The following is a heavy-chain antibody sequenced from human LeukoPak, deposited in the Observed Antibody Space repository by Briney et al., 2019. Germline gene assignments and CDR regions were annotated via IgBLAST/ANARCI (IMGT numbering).Heavy chain of an antibody. CDR2: IYYSGST. CDR1: GGSISSYY. Sequence: PSETLSLTCTVSGGSISSYYWSWIRQPPGKGLEWIGYIYYSGSTNYNPSLKSRVTISVDTSKNQFSRKLSSVTAADTAVYYCASVITSRGWFDPWGQGTLVTVSS. CDR3: ASVITSRGWFDP. J-gene: IGHJ5*02. V-gene: IGHV4-59*01. D-gene: IGHD3-10*01.